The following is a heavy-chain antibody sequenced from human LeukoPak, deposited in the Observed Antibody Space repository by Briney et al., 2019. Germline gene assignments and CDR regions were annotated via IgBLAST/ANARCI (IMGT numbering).Heavy chain of an antibody. CDR1: GGSISSYY. CDR2: IYYSGST. D-gene: IGHD3-16*02. CDR3: ARARSSLYYYYGMDV. J-gene: IGHJ6*02. V-gene: IGHV4-59*01. Sequence: PSETLSLTCTVSGGSISSYYWSWIRQPPGKGLEWIGYIYYSGSTNYNPSLKSRVTISVDTSKNQFSLKLSSVTAADTAVYYCARARSSLYYYYGMDVWGQGTTVTVSS.